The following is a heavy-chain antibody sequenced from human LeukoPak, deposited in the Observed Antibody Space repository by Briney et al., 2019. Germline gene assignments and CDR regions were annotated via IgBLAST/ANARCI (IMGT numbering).Heavy chain of an antibody. CDR1: GGTFSNYA. Sequence: GASVKVSCKASGGTFSNYAISWVRQAPGQGLEWMGGIIPIFGTANYAQKFQGRVTITADKSTSTAYMELSGLRSEDTAVYYCVLQWLAPHYYYYYMDVWGKGTTVTVSS. V-gene: IGHV1-69*06. CDR3: VLQWLAPHYYYYYMDV. CDR2: IIPIFGTA. D-gene: IGHD6-19*01. J-gene: IGHJ6*03.